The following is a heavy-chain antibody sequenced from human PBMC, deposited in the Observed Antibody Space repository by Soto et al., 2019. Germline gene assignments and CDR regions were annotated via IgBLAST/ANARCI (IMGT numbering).Heavy chain of an antibody. Sequence: SETLSLTCTVSGGSISSGGYYWSWIRQHPGKGLEWIGYIYYSGSTYYNPSLKSRVTISVDTSKNQFSLKLSSVTAADTAVYYCARTNEMATIVPAFDYWGQGTLVTVSS. CDR2: IYYSGST. V-gene: IGHV4-31*03. CDR3: ARTNEMATIVPAFDY. D-gene: IGHD5-12*01. J-gene: IGHJ4*02. CDR1: GGSISSGGYY.